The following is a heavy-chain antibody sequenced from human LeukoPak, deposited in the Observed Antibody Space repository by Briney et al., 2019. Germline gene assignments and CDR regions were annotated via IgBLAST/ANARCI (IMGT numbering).Heavy chain of an antibody. CDR2: ISAYNGNT. CDR1: GYTFTSSG. CDR3: ARVISGSVDY. D-gene: IGHD5-12*01. Sequence: GASVKVSCKASGYTFTSSGIRWGRQAPVQGLEWMGWISAYNGNTNYAQKLQGRVTMTTDTSTSTAYMELRSLRSDDTAVYYCARVISGSVDYWGQGTLVTVSS. V-gene: IGHV1-18*04. J-gene: IGHJ4*02.